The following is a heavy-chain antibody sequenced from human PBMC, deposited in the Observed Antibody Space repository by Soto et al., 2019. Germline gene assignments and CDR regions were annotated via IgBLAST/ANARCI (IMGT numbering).Heavy chain of an antibody. CDR2: ISGSGGTT. D-gene: IGHD1-26*01. CDR1: GFTFSSYA. Sequence: EVQLLESGGGLVQPGGSLRLSRAASGFTFSSYAMNWVRQAQGKGLEGVTVISGSGGTTYYADAVKGRFTISRDNSKNTLYLQMNSLRAEDTAVYYCAKRTVGGYFDLWGRGTLVTVSS. V-gene: IGHV3-23*01. J-gene: IGHJ2*01. CDR3: AKRTVGGYFDL.